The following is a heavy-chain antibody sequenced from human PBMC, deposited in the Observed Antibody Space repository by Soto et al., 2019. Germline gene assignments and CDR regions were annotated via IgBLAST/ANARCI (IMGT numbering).Heavy chain of an antibody. V-gene: IGHV3-23*01. CDR3: ARALVWSSPGRRCLDF. J-gene: IGHJ4*02. Sequence: GGSLRLSCAASGFTFSSHAMSWVRQTPGKGLEWVSSISGSGGSTYYADSVRGRFTISRDTSQSSVFLQMNSLRVEDTAVYYCARALVWSSPGRRCLDFWGQGALVTVSS. CDR2: ISGSGGST. D-gene: IGHD3-3*01. CDR1: GFTFSSHA.